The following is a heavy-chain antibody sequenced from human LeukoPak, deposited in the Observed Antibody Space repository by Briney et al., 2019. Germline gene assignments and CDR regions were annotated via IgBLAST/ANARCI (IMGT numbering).Heavy chain of an antibody. CDR3: SSGNYADWFDP. D-gene: IGHD1-7*01. J-gene: IGHJ5*02. Sequence: PGGSLRLSCAASGFTFSSHWMSWVRQAPGKGLEWVANIKQDGSEKYYVDSVKGRFTISRDNAKNSLYLQMNSLRAEDTAVYYCSSGNYADWFDPWGQGTLVTVSS. V-gene: IGHV3-7*01. CDR1: GFTFSSHW. CDR2: IKQDGSEK.